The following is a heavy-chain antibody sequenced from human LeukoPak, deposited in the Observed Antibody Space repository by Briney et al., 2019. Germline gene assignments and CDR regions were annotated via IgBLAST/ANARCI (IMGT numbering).Heavy chain of an antibody. V-gene: IGHV1-24*01. D-gene: IGHD3-10*01. Sequence: ASVEVSCKVSGYTLTELSMHWVRQAPGKGLEWMGGFDPEDGETIYAQKFQGRVTMTEDTSTDTAYMELSSLRSEDTAVYYCATASDYYGSGEFWDFDYWGQGTLVTVSS. CDR1: GYTLTELS. CDR2: FDPEDGET. CDR3: ATASDYYGSGEFWDFDY. J-gene: IGHJ4*02.